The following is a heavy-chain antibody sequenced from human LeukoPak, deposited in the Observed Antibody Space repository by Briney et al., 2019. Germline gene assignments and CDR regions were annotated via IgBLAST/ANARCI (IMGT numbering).Heavy chain of an antibody. CDR1: GFTFSSYA. V-gene: IGHV3-30*03. CDR3: ASSIAAAGTRYYYGMDV. Sequence: PGGSLRLSCAASGFTFSSYAMSWVRQAPGKGLEWVAVISYDGYNKYYADSVKGRFTISRDNSKNTLYLQTNSLRVEDTAVYYCASSIAAAGTRYYYGMDVWGQGTTVTVSS. J-gene: IGHJ6*02. CDR2: ISYDGYNK. D-gene: IGHD6-13*01.